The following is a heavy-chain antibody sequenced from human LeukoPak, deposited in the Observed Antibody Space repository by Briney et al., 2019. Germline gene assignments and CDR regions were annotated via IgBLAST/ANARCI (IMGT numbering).Heavy chain of an antibody. CDR2: IYPGDSDT. CDR1: GYSFTSYF. J-gene: IGHJ5*02. V-gene: IGHV5-51*01. CDR3: ASLGENRFDP. Sequence: GESLKISCKVSGYSFTSYFIAWVRQMPGRGLEWMGIIYPGDSDTRYSPSFQGQVTISADKSVSSAYLQWSSLKASDTAMYYCASLGENRFDPWGQGTLVTVSS.